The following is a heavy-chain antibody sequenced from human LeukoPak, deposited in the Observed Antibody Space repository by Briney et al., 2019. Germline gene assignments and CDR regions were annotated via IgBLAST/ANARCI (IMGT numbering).Heavy chain of an antibody. J-gene: IGHJ4*02. CDR3: ATLESILVPYFDY. Sequence: ASVKDSCKVSGYTLTELSMHWVRQAPGKGLEWMGGFDPEDDETISAQRFQGRVTMTEDTSTDTAYMELSSLRSEDTAVYFCATLESILVPYFDYWGQGTLVTVSS. CDR1: GYTLTELS. CDR2: FDPEDDET. D-gene: IGHD2-8*02. V-gene: IGHV1-24*01.